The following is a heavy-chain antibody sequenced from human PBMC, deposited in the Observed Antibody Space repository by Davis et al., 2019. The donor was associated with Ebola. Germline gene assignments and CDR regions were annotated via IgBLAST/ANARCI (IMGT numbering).Heavy chain of an antibody. CDR3: ASQPYYYYGMDV. J-gene: IGHJ6*02. Sequence: GESLKISCKGSGYRFPSYWIGWVRQMPGKGLEWMGIIYPSDSYTNYSPSFQGHVTISADKSISTAYLQWSSLKASDTAMYYCASQPYYYYGMDVWGQGTTVTVSS. CDR1: GYRFPSYW. V-gene: IGHV5-10-1*01. CDR2: IYPSDSYT.